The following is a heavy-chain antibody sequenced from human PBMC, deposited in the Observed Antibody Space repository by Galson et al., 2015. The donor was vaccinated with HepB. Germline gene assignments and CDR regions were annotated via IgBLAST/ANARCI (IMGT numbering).Heavy chain of an antibody. V-gene: IGHV1-2*06. CDR3: ARGGYCSGGSCYSQWFDP. CDR2: INPNSGGT. J-gene: IGHJ5*02. Sequence: SVKVSCKASGYTFTGYYMHWVRQAPGQGLEWMGRINPNSGGTNYAQKFQGRVTMTRDTSISTAYMELSRLRSDDTAVYYCARGGYCSGGSCYSQWFDPWGQGTLVTVSS. CDR1: GYTFTGYY. D-gene: IGHD2-15*01.